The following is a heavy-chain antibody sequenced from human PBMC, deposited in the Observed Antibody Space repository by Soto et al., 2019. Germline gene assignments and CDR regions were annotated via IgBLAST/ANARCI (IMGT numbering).Heavy chain of an antibody. Sequence: GASVKVSCKASGFTFTSSAVQWVRQARGQRLEWIGWIVVGSGNTNYAQKFQERVTITRDMSISTAYLQWSSLKASDTAMYYCARPFGMVAVNAFDIWGQGTMVTVSS. CDR1: GFTFTSSA. D-gene: IGHD6-19*01. J-gene: IGHJ3*02. V-gene: IGHV1-58*01. CDR3: ARPFGMVAVNAFDI. CDR2: IVVGSGNT.